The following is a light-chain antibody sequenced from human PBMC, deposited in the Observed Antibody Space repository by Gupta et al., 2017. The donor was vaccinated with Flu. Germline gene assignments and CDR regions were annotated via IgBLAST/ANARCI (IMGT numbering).Light chain of an antibody. CDR3: QQYDSTPPA. Sequence: DIVMSQSPHSLPVSLGERATINCKSSQSLLFSSNHKNYLAWYQQKPGQPPKLLIYWASIRKSGVPDRFSGRGSGTDFTLTISSLQAEDVAVYYCQQYDSTPPAFGQGTKLEIK. CDR1: QSLLFSSNHKNY. CDR2: WAS. J-gene: IGKJ2*01. V-gene: IGKV4-1*01.